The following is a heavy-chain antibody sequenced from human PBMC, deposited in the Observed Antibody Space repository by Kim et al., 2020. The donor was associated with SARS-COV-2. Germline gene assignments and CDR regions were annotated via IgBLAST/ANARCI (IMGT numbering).Heavy chain of an antibody. D-gene: IGHD6-19*01. Sequence: SETLSLTCSVSGGSISNSRYYWGWIRQPPGMGLEWIGNIYNGRTTYYNPSLRSRLTISVDTSKNQFSLKLTSVTAADTAMYYCARLSEDIDAGWYYDSWGQGTQVTVSS. V-gene: IGHV4-39*01. CDR1: GGSISNSRYY. J-gene: IGHJ4*02. CDR2: IYNGRTT. CDR3: ARLSEDIDAGWYYDS.